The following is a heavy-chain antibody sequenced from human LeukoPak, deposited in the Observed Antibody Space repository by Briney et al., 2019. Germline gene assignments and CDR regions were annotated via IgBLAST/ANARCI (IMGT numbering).Heavy chain of an antibody. CDR3: VRDPDALDY. CDR1: GFTFSSYG. J-gene: IGHJ4*02. V-gene: IGHV3-30*03. Sequence: PGGSLRLSCAASGFTFSSYGMHWVRQAPGKGLEWVAIISYDGTNKYYADSVKGRFTISRDNPKSSVYLQMNSLRDEDTAVYYCVRDPDALDYWGQGTLVTVSS. CDR2: ISYDGTNK.